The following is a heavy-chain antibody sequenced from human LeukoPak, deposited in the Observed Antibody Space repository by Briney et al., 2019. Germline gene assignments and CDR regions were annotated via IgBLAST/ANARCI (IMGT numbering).Heavy chain of an antibody. CDR1: GGTFSSYA. J-gene: IGHJ4*02. D-gene: IGHD2-15*01. CDR3: ARDPTRYGTFDY. Sequence: GASVEVSCKASGGTFSSYAISWVRQAPGQGLEWMGRIIPIFGTANYAQKFQGRVTITTDESTSTAYMELSSLRSEDTAVYYCARDPTRYGTFDYWGQGTLVTVSS. V-gene: IGHV1-69*05. CDR2: IIPIFGTA.